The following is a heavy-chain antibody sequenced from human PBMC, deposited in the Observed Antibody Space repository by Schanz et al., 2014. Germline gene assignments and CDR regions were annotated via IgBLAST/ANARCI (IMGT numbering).Heavy chain of an antibody. J-gene: IGHJ4*02. CDR1: GFTFTNYA. CDR3: ANNWNLDY. V-gene: IGHV3-23*01. Sequence: DVQLLESGGGLVQPGGSLGLSCAASGFTFTNYAMSWVRQAPGKGLEWVAFVPFDGSQKFYADSVKGRFTISRDNSKNTVYLQMKSLRAEDTAVYYCANNWNLDYWGQGTLVTVSS. D-gene: IGHD1-20*01. CDR2: VPFDGSQK.